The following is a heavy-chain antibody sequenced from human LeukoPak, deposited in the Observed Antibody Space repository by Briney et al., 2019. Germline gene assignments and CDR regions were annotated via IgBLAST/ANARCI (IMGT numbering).Heavy chain of an antibody. CDR1: GFTFSSYG. J-gene: IGHJ4*02. V-gene: IGHV3-23*01. Sequence: GGSLRLSCAASGFTFSSYGMSWVRQAPGKGLEWVSAISGSGGSTYYADSVKGRFTISRDNSKNTLYPQMNSLRAEDTAVYYCAKDLDIVATIPAYFDYWGQGTLVTVSS. CDR3: AKDLDIVATIPAYFDY. D-gene: IGHD5-12*01. CDR2: ISGSGGST.